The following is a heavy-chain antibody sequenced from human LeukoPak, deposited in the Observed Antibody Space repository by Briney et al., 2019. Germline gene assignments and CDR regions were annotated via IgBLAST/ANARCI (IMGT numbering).Heavy chain of an antibody. Sequence: KPSETLSLTCTVSGGSISSYYWSWIRQPPGKGLEWIGYIYYSGSTNYNPSLKSRVTISVDTSKNQFSLKLSSVTAADTAVYYCARGADYGLGPYFDYWGQGTLVTVSS. J-gene: IGHJ4*02. V-gene: IGHV4-59*01. D-gene: IGHD4/OR15-4a*01. CDR3: ARGADYGLGPYFDY. CDR2: IYYSGST. CDR1: GGSISSYY.